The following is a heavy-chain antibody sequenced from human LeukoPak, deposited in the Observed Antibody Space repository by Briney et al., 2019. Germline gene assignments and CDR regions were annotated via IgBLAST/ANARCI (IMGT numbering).Heavy chain of an antibody. CDR3: AKMEGQRLYDYCMDV. CDR2: MSGSGYYT. J-gene: IGHJ6*03. D-gene: IGHD3-3*01. Sequence: GGSLRLSCAASGFAFSNFAMSWVRQAPGKGLEWVSAMSGSGYYTYYVESVKGRFTISRDNSKNTLYLHMNSLRADDTAVYYCAKMEGQRLYDYCMDVWGRGTTVTVSS. CDR1: GFAFSNFA. V-gene: IGHV3-23*01.